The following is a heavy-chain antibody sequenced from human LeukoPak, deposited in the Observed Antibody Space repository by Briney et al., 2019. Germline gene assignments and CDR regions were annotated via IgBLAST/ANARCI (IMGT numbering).Heavy chain of an antibody. J-gene: IGHJ3*02. Sequence: GGSLRLSCAASGFTFSSYAMSWVRQAPGKGLEWVSAISGSGGSTCYADSVKGRFTISRDNSKNTLYLQMNSLRAEDTAVYYCAKDYLIAVAGGSAFDIWGQGTMVTVSS. CDR3: AKDYLIAVAGGSAFDI. CDR1: GFTFSSYA. D-gene: IGHD6-19*01. CDR2: ISGSGGST. V-gene: IGHV3-23*01.